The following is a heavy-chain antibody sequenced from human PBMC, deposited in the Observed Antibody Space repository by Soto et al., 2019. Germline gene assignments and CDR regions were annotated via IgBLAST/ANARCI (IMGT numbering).Heavy chain of an antibody. CDR2: IYWDDDK. J-gene: IGHJ5*02. CDR1: GFSLTTRGVG. CDR3: AHIPNYYQYDWFDP. V-gene: IGHV2-5*02. D-gene: IGHD3-16*01. Sequence: QITLKESGPTLVKPTQTLTLTCTFSGFSLTTRGVGVGWSRQPPGKALECLALIYWDDDKRYSPSRQSRLSITEDTTKNQVVLTMTNVDPVDTATYYCAHIPNYYQYDWFDPWGQGTLVSVSS.